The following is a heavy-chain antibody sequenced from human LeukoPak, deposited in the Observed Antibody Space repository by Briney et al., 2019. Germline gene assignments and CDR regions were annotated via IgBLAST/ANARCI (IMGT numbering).Heavy chain of an antibody. V-gene: IGHV1-69*04. J-gene: IGHJ1*01. D-gene: IGHD3-9*01. CDR1: GGTFTNYA. Sequence: ASVKVSFKASGGTFTNYAISWVRQAPGQGLEWMGRIIPILDVTNYAQKFQGRVTITADQSTSTAYMELSSLRAEDTRVYYFARGGGVDILTGFQYWGQGTLVTVSS. CDR3: ARGGGVDILTGFQY. CDR2: IIPILDVT.